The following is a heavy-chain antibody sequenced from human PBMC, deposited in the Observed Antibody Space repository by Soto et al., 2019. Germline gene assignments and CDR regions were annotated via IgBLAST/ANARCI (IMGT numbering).Heavy chain of an antibody. CDR2: IYWDDSK. CDR1: GFSLSTSGVG. CDR3: AHKGSGSRAIDY. Sequence: QITLKESGPTLVKPTQTLTLTCTFSGFSLSTSGVGVGWIRQPPGKALEWLAVIYWDDSKTYSPSLKSRLTITKDTSRDQVVLTLTNKDPVDTATYYCAHKGSGSRAIDYWGQGALVTVSS. D-gene: IGHD3-10*01. J-gene: IGHJ4*02. V-gene: IGHV2-5*02.